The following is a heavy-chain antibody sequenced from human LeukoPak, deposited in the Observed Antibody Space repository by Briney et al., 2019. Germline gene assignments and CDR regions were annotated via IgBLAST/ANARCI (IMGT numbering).Heavy chain of an antibody. CDR3: ARGSRLGAFDI. CDR2: ISSSGSYI. Sequence: GGSLRLSCAASRFTFSSYSMNWVRQAPGKGLEWVSSISSSGSYIYHADSVKGRFTISRDNAKNSLYLQMNSLRAEDTAVYYCARGSRLGAFDIWGQGTMVTVSS. V-gene: IGHV3-21*01. J-gene: IGHJ3*02. CDR1: RFTFSSYS.